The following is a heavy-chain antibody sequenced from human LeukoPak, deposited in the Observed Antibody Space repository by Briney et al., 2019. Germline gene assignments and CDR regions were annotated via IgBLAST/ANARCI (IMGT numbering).Heavy chain of an antibody. J-gene: IGHJ5*02. D-gene: IGHD2-2*01. V-gene: IGHV5-51*01. CDR1: GYTFTNYW. CDR2: IFPGDSDT. Sequence: GESLRISCQVSGYTFTNYWIGWVRRMPGKGLQWMGLIFPGDSDTRYSPSFQGQVTISADKSISTAYLQWSSLKASDTAMYYCARKSLGSSTGFDPWGQGTLVTVSS. CDR3: ARKSLGSSTGFDP.